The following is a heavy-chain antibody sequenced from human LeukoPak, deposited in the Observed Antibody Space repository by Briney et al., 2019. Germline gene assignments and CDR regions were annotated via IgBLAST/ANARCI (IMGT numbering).Heavy chain of an antibody. CDR2: FYPEDGET. J-gene: IGHJ6*02. CDR1: GYTLTELS. CDR3: ATIWDFWSGYYPGEYGMDV. Sequence: ASVKVSCKVSGYTLTELSMHWVRQAPGKGLEWMGGFYPEDGETIYAQKFQGRVTMTEDTSTDTAYMELSSLRSEDTAVYYCATIWDFWSGYYPGEYGMDVWGQGTTVTVSS. D-gene: IGHD3-3*01. V-gene: IGHV1-24*01.